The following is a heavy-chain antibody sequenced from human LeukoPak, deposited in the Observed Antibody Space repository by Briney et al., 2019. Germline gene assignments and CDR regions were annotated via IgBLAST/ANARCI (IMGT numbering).Heavy chain of an antibody. D-gene: IGHD2-15*01. CDR3: ARAYCSGGSCYSSRGMFDP. CDR2: IYYSGST. V-gene: IGHV4-59*01. Sequence: SETLSLTCTVSGGSISNYYWSWIRQPPGKGLEWIGYIYYSGSTNYNPSLKSRVTISVDTSKNQFSLKLSSVTAADTAVYYCARAYCSGGSCYSSRGMFDPWGHGILVTVSS. CDR1: GGSISNYY. J-gene: IGHJ5*02.